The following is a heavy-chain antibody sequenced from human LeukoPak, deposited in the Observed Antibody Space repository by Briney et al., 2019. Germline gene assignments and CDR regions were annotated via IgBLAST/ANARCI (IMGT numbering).Heavy chain of an antibody. CDR3: ARDLPYYDILTGYLSYYLDY. V-gene: IGHV1-18*01. D-gene: IGHD3-9*01. J-gene: IGHJ4*02. Sequence: ASVKVSCKASGYTFTSFGISWVRQAPGQGLEWMGWISAYNGNTNYAQNLQGRVTTTTDTFTDTAYMEMRSLRSDDPAVYYCARDLPYYDILTGYLSYYLDYWGQGTLVTVSS. CDR1: GYTFTSFG. CDR2: ISAYNGNT.